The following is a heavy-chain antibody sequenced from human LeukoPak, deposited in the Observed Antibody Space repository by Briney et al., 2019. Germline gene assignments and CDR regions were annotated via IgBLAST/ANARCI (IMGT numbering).Heavy chain of an antibody. D-gene: IGHD4-17*01. Sequence: PGGSLRLSCAASGFTFSSEWRSWVSQAPGKGLEWVANIKQDGSEKYYVDSVKGRFTISRDNAKNPLYLQMNSLRAEDTAVYYCAREGLPPIHGAVTIYYFDYWGQGTLVTVSS. J-gene: IGHJ4*02. CDR1: GFTFSSEW. CDR3: AREGLPPIHGAVTIYYFDY. V-gene: IGHV3-7*01. CDR2: IKQDGSEK.